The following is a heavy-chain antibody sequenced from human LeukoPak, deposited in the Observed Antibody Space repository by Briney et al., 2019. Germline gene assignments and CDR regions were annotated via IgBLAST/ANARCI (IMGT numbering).Heavy chain of an antibody. Sequence: GGSLRLSCAASGFSFSTYAMTWVRQAPGKGLEWVSAISGSGETTYYADSVKGRFTISRDNSKSTLYLQMNSLRAEDTAVYYCAKDRGYWGQGTLVTVSS. CDR3: AKDRGY. V-gene: IGHV3-23*01. J-gene: IGHJ4*02. CDR1: GFSFSTYA. CDR2: ISGSGETT.